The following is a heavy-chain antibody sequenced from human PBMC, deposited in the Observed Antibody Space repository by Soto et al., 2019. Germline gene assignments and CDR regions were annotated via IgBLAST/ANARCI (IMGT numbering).Heavy chain of an antibody. V-gene: IGHV3-7*03. D-gene: IGHD3-9*01. CDR3: ARETTGTGDY. CDR2: IKQDGSEK. CDR1: GFTFTGYW. J-gene: IGHJ4*02. Sequence: GGSLRLSCAASGFTFTGYWMSWVRQAPGKGLEWVANIKQDGSEKYYVDSVKGRFTISSDNTKNSLYLQMNSLRAEDTAVYFCARETTGTGDYWGRGTLVTVSS.